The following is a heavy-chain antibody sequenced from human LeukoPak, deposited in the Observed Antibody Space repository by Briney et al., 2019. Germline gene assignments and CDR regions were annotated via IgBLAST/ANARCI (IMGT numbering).Heavy chain of an antibody. Sequence: PGGSLRLSCAASGFTVSGNYMSWVRQAPGKRLEWVSLIYSDGTTYYADSVKGRFTISRDNSKNTLYLQLNRVRVEDTAVYYCASGEWPQDYWGQGTLVTVSS. V-gene: IGHV3-53*01. CDR3: ASGEWPQDY. CDR1: GFTVSGNY. J-gene: IGHJ4*02. CDR2: IYSDGTT. D-gene: IGHD3-3*01.